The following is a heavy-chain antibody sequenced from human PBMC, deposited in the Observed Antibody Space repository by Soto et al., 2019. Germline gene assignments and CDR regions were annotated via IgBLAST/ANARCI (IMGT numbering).Heavy chain of an antibody. J-gene: IGHJ6*04. V-gene: IGHV3-64*04. Sequence: GGSLELSCSASGFTCSSSVIHWVCQAPGEGLEYVSAIMSSGGSTYYADSVKGRFTISRDTSENTLHLQMDSLRAEDTAVYYCARDDVLCDGGRCYGVPLDVRGKGTTVTVSS. D-gene: IGHD2-15*01. CDR1: GFTCSSSV. CDR2: IMSSGGST. CDR3: ARDDVLCDGGRCYGVPLDV.